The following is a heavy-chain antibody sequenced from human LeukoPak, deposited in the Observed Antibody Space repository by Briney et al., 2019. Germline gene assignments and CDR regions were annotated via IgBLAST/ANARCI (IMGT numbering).Heavy chain of an antibody. D-gene: IGHD6-6*01. J-gene: IGHJ4*02. CDR3: ARVGSSSSDRYEGDYYFDY. V-gene: IGHV3-74*01. CDR2: INSDGSST. Sequence: GGSLSLSCAASGFTFSSYWMHWVRQAPGKGLVWVSRINSDGSSTSYADSVKGRFTISRDNAKNTLYLQMNSLRAEDTAVYYCARVGSSSSDRYEGDYYFDYWGQGTLVTVSS. CDR1: GFTFSSYW.